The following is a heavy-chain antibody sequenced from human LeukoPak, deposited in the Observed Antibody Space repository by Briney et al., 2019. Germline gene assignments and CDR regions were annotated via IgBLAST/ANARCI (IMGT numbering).Heavy chain of an antibody. V-gene: IGHV3-30*02. D-gene: IGHD2-15*01. CDR2: IWYDGSNK. CDR1: GFTFSFYG. CDR3: AKDHFSGFSGCYYFDF. J-gene: IGHJ2*01. Sequence: GGSLRLSCSASGFTFSFYGLHWVRQTPGKGLEWVAYIWYDGSNKFYADSVKGRFVISRDNSNNTVYLEMDSVRVEDTATYYCAKDHFSGFSGCYYFDFWGRGTLVTVSS.